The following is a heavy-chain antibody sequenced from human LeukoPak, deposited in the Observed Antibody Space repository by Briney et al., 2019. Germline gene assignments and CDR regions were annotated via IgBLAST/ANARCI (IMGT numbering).Heavy chain of an antibody. CDR3: KGGRNYNFDC. J-gene: IGHJ4*02. V-gene: IGHV3-49*04. CDR1: GFTFGDYA. Sequence: GGSLRLSCTGSGFTFGDYAMSWVRQAPGKGLEWVGCIRSKGFGETTEYAASVKGRFTISRDDSTSGAYLQMNSLNTQDTAVYYCKGGRNYNFDCWGQGTLVTVSS. CDR2: IRSKGFGETT. D-gene: IGHD4-11*01.